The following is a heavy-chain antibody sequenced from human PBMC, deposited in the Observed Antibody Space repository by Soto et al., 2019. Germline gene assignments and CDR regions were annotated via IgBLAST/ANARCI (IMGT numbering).Heavy chain of an antibody. V-gene: IGHV3-49*04. CDR1: GFTFGDYA. Sequence: SGGSLRLSCTASGFTFGDYAMSWVRQAPGKGLEWVGFIRSKAYGGTTEYAASVKGRFTISRDDSKSIAYLQMNSLKTEDTAVYYCTRDPEEYYYDSSGYYEYFDYWGQGTLVTVSS. CDR3: TRDPEEYYYDSSGYYEYFDY. CDR2: IRSKAYGGTT. J-gene: IGHJ4*02. D-gene: IGHD3-22*01.